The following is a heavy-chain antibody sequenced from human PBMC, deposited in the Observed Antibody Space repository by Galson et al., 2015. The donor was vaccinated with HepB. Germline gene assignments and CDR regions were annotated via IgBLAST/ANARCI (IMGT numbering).Heavy chain of an antibody. CDR3: ARDPSTTVYSWNHLIDRFDY. D-gene: IGHD1-14*01. J-gene: IGHJ4*02. V-gene: IGHV1-18*01. CDR2: ISDYNGDA. Sequence: SVKVSCKASGYIFNSYGINWVRQAPGQGLGWMGRISDYNGDANYAQKVQGRVTLTTDTSTSTAYMELRSLRSDDTAVYYCARDPSTTVYSWNHLIDRFDYWGQGTLVTVSS. CDR1: GYIFNSYG.